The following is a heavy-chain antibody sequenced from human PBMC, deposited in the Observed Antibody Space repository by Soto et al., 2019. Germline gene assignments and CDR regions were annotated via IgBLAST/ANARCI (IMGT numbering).Heavy chain of an antibody. CDR3: AADATAWQQMVPSDY. J-gene: IGHJ4*02. CDR2: IAVGSGYT. CDR1: GFTFTSSA. Sequence: SVKISCKASGFTFTSSAFQWVRQARGQRLEWIGWIAVGSGYTNYAQRFQDRVTLTRDMSTATTYMELSRLTSKDTAIYYCAADATAWQQMVPSDYWGQGTLVTVSS. D-gene: IGHD2-8*01. V-gene: IGHV1-58*01.